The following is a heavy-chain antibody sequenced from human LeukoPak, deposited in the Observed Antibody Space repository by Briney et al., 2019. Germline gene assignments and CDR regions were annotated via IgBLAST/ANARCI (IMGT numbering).Heavy chain of an antibody. D-gene: IGHD3-10*01. V-gene: IGHV3-30-3*01. CDR3: ARSLWFGEFSYFDY. CDR2: ISYDGSNK. CDR1: GFTFSSYA. J-gene: IGHJ4*02. Sequence: PGGSLRLSCAASGFTFSSYAMHWVRQAPGKGLEWVAVISYDGSNKYYADSVKGRFTISRDNSKNTLYLQMNSLRAEDTAVYYCARSLWFGEFSYFDYWGQGTLVTVSS.